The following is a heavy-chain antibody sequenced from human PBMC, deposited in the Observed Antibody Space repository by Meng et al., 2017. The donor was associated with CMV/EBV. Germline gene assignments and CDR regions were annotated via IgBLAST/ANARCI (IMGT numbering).Heavy chain of an antibody. CDR1: GGTFSSYA. J-gene: IGHJ6*02. Sequence: SVKVSCKASGGTFSSYAISWVRQAPGQGLEWMGGIIPIFGTANYAQKFQGRVTITTDESTSTAYMELSSLRSEDTAVYYCARVGGGNTYYYYGMDVWGQGTTVTVSS. CDR2: IIPIFGTA. V-gene: IGHV1-69*05. CDR3: ARVGGGNTYYYYGMDV. D-gene: IGHD4-23*01.